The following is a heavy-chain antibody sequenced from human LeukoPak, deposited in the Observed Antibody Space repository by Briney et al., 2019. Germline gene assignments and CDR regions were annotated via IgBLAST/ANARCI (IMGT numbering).Heavy chain of an antibody. J-gene: IGHJ4*02. Sequence: SVNVSCKASGYTFTGYYMRWVRQAPGQGLEWMGGIIPIFGTANYAQKFQGRVTITADESTSTAYMELSSLRSEDTAVYYCARGPYYYGSGSYYRIDYWGQGTLVTVSS. V-gene: IGHV1-69*13. CDR3: ARGPYYYGSGSYYRIDY. D-gene: IGHD3-10*01. CDR1: GYTFTGYY. CDR2: IIPIFGTA.